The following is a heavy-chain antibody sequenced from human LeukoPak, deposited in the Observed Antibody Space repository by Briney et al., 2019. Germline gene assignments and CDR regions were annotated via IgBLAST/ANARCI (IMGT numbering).Heavy chain of an antibody. D-gene: IGHD3-22*01. CDR2: IYYSGST. J-gene: IGHJ4*02. Sequence: SETLSLTCTVSGGSISSYYWSWIRQPPGKGLEWVGYIYYSGSTNYNPSLKSRVTISVDTSKNQFSLKLSSVTAADTAVYYCARVSSAWAYYFDYWGQGTQVTVSS. CDR1: GGSISSYY. V-gene: IGHV4-59*01. CDR3: ARVSSAWAYYFDY.